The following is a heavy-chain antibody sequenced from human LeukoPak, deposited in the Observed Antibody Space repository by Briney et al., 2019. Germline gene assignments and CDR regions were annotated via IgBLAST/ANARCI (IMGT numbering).Heavy chain of an antibody. D-gene: IGHD3-10*01. Sequence: GGSLRLSCAASGFTFSSYWMHWVRQAPGKGLVWVSRINSDGSSTSYADSVKGRFTISRDNAKNTLYLQMNSLRAEDTAVYYCARDIPNYYGSGSYYTIQPFDYWGQGTLVTVSS. CDR1: GFTFSSYW. J-gene: IGHJ4*02. CDR2: INSDGSST. V-gene: IGHV3-74*01. CDR3: ARDIPNYYGSGSYYTIQPFDY.